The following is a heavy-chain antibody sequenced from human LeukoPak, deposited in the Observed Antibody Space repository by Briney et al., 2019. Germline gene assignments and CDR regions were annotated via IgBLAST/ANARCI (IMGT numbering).Heavy chain of an antibody. CDR2: ISYDGSNK. V-gene: IGHV3-30*18. J-gene: IGHJ6*02. CDR1: GFTFSSYS. CDR3: AKDGTVVVPAATLYYYYYGMDV. D-gene: IGHD2-2*01. Sequence: GGSLRLSCAASGFTFSSYSMHWVRQAPGKGLEWVAVISYDGSNKYYADSVKGRFTISRDNSKNTLYLQMNSLRAEDTAVYYCAKDGTVVVPAATLYYYYYGMDVWGQGTTVTVSS.